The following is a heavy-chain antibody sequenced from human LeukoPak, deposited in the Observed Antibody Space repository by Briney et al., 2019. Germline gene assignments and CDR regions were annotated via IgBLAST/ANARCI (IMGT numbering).Heavy chain of an antibody. Sequence: LKISRKGSGDSFSNYWIACGRQMPEKSVEWMGMIYPIDSDTTYSPSFQGQVTTSADKSIRTAYLQWSSLKASDTAMYYCARHAGLSREFWFDTWGQGTLVTVSP. V-gene: IGHV5-51*01. CDR1: GDSFSNYW. J-gene: IGHJ5*02. D-gene: IGHD3-10*01. CDR2: IYPIDSDT. CDR3: ARHAGLSREFWFDT.